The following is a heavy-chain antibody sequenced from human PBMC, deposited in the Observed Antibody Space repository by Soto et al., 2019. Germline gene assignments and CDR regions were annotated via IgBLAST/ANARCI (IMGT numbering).Heavy chain of an antibody. D-gene: IGHD2-2*01. CDR2: IIPIFGTA. Sequence: ASVKVSCKASGGTFSSYAISWVRQAPGQGLEWMGGIIPIFGTANYAQKFQGRVTITADESTSTAYMELSSLRSEDTAVYYCARDEYCSSTSCYGLVYYYGMDVWGQGTTVTVSS. CDR3: ARDEYCSSTSCYGLVYYYGMDV. CDR1: GGTFSSYA. J-gene: IGHJ6*02. V-gene: IGHV1-69*13.